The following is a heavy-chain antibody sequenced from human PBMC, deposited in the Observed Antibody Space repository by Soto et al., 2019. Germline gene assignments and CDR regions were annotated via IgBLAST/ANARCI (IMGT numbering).Heavy chain of an antibody. V-gene: IGHV3-30*14. D-gene: IGHD3-22*01. CDR3: ARDIYYDASGYFDY. CDR2: TSYDGSDQ. J-gene: IGHJ4*02. CDR1: GFSFSSFA. Sequence: QVQLVESGGGVVQSGGSLRLSCATSGFSFSSFAMHWVRQAPGRGLEWLALTSYDGSDQYNAKSVKGRFTISRDNSKKTLYLHMNGLSAEDTAVYFCARDIYYDASGYFDYWGQGTQVTVSS.